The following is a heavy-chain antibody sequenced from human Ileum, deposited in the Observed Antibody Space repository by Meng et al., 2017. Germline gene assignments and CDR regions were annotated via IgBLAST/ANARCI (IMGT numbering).Heavy chain of an antibody. CDR1: GASVSSSSDA. D-gene: IGHD5-18*01. CDR3: AKNTHTGFDV. J-gene: IGHJ3*01. Sequence: QVQLQQSGPGLVRLSQTLSLPCAISGASVSSSSDAWNWIRQSPSRGLEWLGRTNYRSKWYYGYAVSQRSRLTINPDTSKNQFSLQLNSVTPEDTAVYYCAKNTHTGFDVWGQGTMVTVSS. CDR2: TNYRSKWYY. V-gene: IGHV6-1*01.